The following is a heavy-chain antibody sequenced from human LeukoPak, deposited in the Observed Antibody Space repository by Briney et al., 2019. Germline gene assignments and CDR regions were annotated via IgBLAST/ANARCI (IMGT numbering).Heavy chain of an antibody. J-gene: IGHJ4*02. D-gene: IGHD1-26*01. CDR3: ARNSGSYDVDH. Sequence: WETLSLTCAVSGYSISSGYYWGWIRQPPGKGLEWIGSIYHSGSTYYNPSLKSRVTISVDTSKDQFSLKLSSVTAADTAVYYCARNSGSYDVDHRGQGTLVTVSS. V-gene: IGHV4-38-2*01. CDR2: IYHSGST. CDR1: GYSISSGYY.